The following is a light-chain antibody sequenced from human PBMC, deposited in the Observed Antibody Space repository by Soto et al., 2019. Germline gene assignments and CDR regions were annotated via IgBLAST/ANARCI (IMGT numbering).Light chain of an antibody. CDR3: SSFTSSTTYV. Sequence: QSVLTQPASVSGSPGQPITISCTGTSSDVGGYNSVSWYQQHPGKAPKLMIYEVSSRPSGVSNRFSGSKSGNTASLTISGLQAEDEADYYCSSFTSSTTYVFGTGTKVTVL. V-gene: IGLV2-14*01. CDR2: EVS. J-gene: IGLJ1*01. CDR1: SSDVGGYNS.